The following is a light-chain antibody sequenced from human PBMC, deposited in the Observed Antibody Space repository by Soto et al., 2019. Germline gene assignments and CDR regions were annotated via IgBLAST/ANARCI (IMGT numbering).Light chain of an antibody. CDR1: TGAVTSGHY. CDR2: DTS. V-gene: IGLV7-46*01. Sequence: QAVVTQEPSLTVSPGGTVTLTCGSSTGAVTSGHYPYWFQQKPGQAPRTLIYDTSTKHSWTPARFSGSLLGGKAALTLSGAQPEDEAEYYWLLSHGPSYVVFGGGTKLTVL. J-gene: IGLJ2*01. CDR3: LLSHGPSYVV.